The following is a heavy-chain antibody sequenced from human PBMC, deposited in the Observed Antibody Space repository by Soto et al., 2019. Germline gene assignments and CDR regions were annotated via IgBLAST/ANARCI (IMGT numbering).Heavy chain of an antibody. CDR2: IIPLFGTA. CDR3: ARPNGSYSRGYYYFDY. V-gene: IGHV1-69*01. D-gene: IGHD6-25*01. CDR1: GGTFSTYA. Sequence: QVQLVQSGAEVKQPGSSVKVSCKTSGGTFSTYAIYWVRQAPGQGLEWMGAIIPLFGTADYAQKFQGRVTIAAGESTSTAYMELSSLRSEDTAVYYCARPNGSYSRGYYYFDYWGQGTLVTVSS. J-gene: IGHJ4*02.